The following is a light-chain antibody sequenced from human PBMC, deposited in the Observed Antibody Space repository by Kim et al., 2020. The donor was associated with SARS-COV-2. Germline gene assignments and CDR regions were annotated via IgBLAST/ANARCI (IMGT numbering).Light chain of an antibody. Sequence: NLTAPRTSGHGSKAIERHKQQPKRGPGSWMMFNSEGRHNGGEGIPDRFSGSTSGAERYPPISSLQSEDEADYYCQTWDTGIRLFGGGTQLTVL. J-gene: IGLJ3*02. CDR1: SGHGSKA. V-gene: IGLV4-69*01. CDR2: FNSEGRH. CDR3: QTWDTGIRL.